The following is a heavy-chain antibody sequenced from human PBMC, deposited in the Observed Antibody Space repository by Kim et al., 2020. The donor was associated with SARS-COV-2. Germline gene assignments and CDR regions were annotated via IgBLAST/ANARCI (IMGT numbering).Heavy chain of an antibody. CDR2: IIPIFGTA. J-gene: IGHJ6*02. D-gene: IGHD3-3*01. Sequence: SVKVSCKASGGTFSSYAISWVRQAPGQGLEWMGGIIPIFGTANYAQKFQGRVTITADESTSTAYMELSSLRSEDTAVYYCARNRDFWTPRVEATVTYYYYGMDVWGQGTTVTVSS. CDR1: GGTFSSYA. CDR3: ARNRDFWTPRVEATVTYYYYGMDV. V-gene: IGHV1-69*13.